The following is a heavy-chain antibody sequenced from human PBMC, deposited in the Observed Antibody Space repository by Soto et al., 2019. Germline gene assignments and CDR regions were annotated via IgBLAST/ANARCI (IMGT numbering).Heavy chain of an antibody. V-gene: IGHV4-34*01. CDR3: ARDKITGLFDY. J-gene: IGHJ4*02. CDR2: INHSGST. Sequence: QVQLQQWGAGLLKPSETLSLTCAVYGGSFSGYYWPGFPQPPGTGLEWIGEINHSGSTNYNPSLKSRVTISVDTSKNQFSLKLTSVTAADTAVYYCARDKITGLFDYWGQGTLVTVSS. D-gene: IGHD2-8*02. CDR1: GGSFSGYY.